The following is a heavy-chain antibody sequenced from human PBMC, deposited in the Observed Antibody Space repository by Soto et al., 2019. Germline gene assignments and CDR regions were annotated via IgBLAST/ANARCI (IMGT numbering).Heavy chain of an antibody. CDR1: GYTLTELS. CDR3: ATGSSRYYYDSSGYSY. V-gene: IGHV1-24*01. Sequence: APVKVSCKVSGYTLTELSMHWVRQAPGKGLEWMGGFDPEDGETIYAQKFQGRVTMTEDTSTDTAYMELSSLRSEDTAVYYCATGSSRYYYDSSGYSYLGQGTLVTVSS. D-gene: IGHD3-22*01. J-gene: IGHJ4*02. CDR2: FDPEDGET.